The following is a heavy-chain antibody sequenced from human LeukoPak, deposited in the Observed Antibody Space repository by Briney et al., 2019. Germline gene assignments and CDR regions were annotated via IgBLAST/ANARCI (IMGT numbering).Heavy chain of an antibody. D-gene: IGHD3-10*01. J-gene: IGHJ4*02. CDR3: ARGSFYYGSGTYAFDI. Sequence: ASVKVSCKASGYTFTSYDINWVRQATGQGLEWMGWMNPNSGNTGYAQKFQGRVTITRNTSISTAYMELSSLRSEDTAVYYCARGSFYYGSGTYAFDIWGQGTLVTVSS. V-gene: IGHV1-8*03. CDR2: MNPNSGNT. CDR1: GYTFTSYD.